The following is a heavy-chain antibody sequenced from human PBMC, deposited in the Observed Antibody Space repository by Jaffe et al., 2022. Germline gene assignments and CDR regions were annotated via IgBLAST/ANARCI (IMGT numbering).Heavy chain of an antibody. Sequence: QVQLQESGPGLVKPSQTLSLTCTVSGGSISSGSYYWSWIRQPAGKGLEWIGRIYTSGSTNYNPSLKSRVTISVDTSKNQFSLKLSSVTAADTAVYYCARGPTVTTLEHYFDYWGQGTLVTVSS. J-gene: IGHJ4*02. CDR2: IYTSGST. CDR1: GGSISSGSYY. V-gene: IGHV4-61*02. D-gene: IGHD4-17*01. CDR3: ARGPTVTTLEHYFDY.